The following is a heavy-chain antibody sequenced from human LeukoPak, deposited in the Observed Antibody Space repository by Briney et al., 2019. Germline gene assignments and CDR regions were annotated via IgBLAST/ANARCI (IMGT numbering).Heavy chain of an antibody. CDR2: IYYSGST. D-gene: IGHD6-19*01. Sequence: KSSETLSFTCTVSGGSISSYYWSWIRQPPGKGLEWIGYIYYSGSTNYNPSLKSRVTISVDTSKDQFSLKLSSVTAADTAVYYCARDRGGRGVAGYYYYYGMDVWGQGTTVTVSS. CDR3: ARDRGGRGVAGYYYYYGMDV. J-gene: IGHJ6*02. CDR1: GGSISSYY. V-gene: IGHV4-59*01.